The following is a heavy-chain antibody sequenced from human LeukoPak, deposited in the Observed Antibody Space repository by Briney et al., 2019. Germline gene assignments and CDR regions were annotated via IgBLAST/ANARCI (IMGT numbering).Heavy chain of an antibody. Sequence: ASVKVSCKASGYTFTSYDINWVRQATGEGREWMGWMNPNSGNTGYAQKFQGRVTMTRNTSISTAYMELSSLRSEDTAVYYCARGHSSSWNYYYYYMDVWGKGTTVTVSS. CDR2: MNPNSGNT. J-gene: IGHJ6*03. CDR3: ARGHSSSWNYYYYYMDV. V-gene: IGHV1-8*01. CDR1: GYTFTSYD. D-gene: IGHD6-13*01.